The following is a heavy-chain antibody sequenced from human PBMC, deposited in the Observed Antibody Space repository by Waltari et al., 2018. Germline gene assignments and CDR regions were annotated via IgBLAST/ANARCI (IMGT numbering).Heavy chain of an antibody. CDR2: ISYNERNI. CDR3: ARDYCDRTYCHGMDV. Sequence: QVQLVESGGGVVQPGRSLRFSWAHSEFPFGFYALHWVRQAPGKGLEWVAVISYNERNIYYVDSVKGRFTISRDNSKKMLYLQMNSLRAEDTAVYYCARDYCDRTYCHGMDVWGQGTTVTVSS. D-gene: IGHD3-22*01. V-gene: IGHV3-30*04. CDR1: EFPFGFYA. J-gene: IGHJ6*02.